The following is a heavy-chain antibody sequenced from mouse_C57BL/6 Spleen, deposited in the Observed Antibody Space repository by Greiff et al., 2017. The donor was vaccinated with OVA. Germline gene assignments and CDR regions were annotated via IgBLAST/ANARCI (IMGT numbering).Heavy chain of an antibody. Sequence: EVQLQQSGPELVKPGASVKISCKASGYTFTDYYMNWVKQSHGKSLEWIGDINPNNGGTSYNQKFKGKATLTVDKSSSTAYMELRSLTSDDSAVYYYAKRAAKATWFAYWGQGTLVTVSA. CDR3: AKRAAKATWFAY. CDR1: GYTFTDYY. V-gene: IGHV1-26*01. CDR2: INPNNGGT. J-gene: IGHJ3*01. D-gene: IGHD3-2*02.